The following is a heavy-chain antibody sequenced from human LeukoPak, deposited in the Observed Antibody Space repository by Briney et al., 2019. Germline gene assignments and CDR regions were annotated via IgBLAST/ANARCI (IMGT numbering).Heavy chain of an antibody. CDR3: TRHMAMIPHP. J-gene: IGHJ5*02. Sequence: GGSLRLSCAASGFTFSSYEMNWVRQASGKGLEWVGRIRSRANSYATAYAASVKGRFTISRDDSKNTAYLQMNSLKTEDTAVYYCTRHMAMIPHPWGQGTLVTVSS. V-gene: IGHV3-73*01. CDR1: GFTFSSYE. D-gene: IGHD5-12*01. CDR2: IRSRANSYAT.